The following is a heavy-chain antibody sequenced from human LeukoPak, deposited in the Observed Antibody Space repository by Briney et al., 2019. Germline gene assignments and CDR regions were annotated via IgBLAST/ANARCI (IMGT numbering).Heavy chain of an antibody. CDR1: GFTFSRYW. J-gene: IGHJ4*02. CDR3: ARQTGPRGYYYGSESYPFDF. V-gene: IGHV3-7*01. Sequence: PGGSLRLSCAASGFTFSRYWMSWVRQAPGKGLEWVANIRQDGSEKHYLDSVKGRITISRDNAKNSLYLQMNSLRVEDTAVYFCARQTGPRGYYYGSESYPFDFWGQRTLVTVSS. CDR2: IRQDGSEK. D-gene: IGHD3-10*01.